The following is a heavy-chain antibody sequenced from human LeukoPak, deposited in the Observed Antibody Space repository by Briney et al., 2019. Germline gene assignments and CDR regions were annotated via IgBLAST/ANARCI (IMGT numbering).Heavy chain of an antibody. J-gene: IGHJ5*02. CDR2: ISGSGGST. V-gene: IGHV3-23*01. D-gene: IGHD1-14*01. CDR3: AKEGDNHGSPVRGDWFDP. Sequence: QPGGPLRLSCAASGFTFSSYAMSWVRQAPGKGLEWVSAISGSGGSTYYADSVKGRFTISRDNSKNTLYLQMNSLRAEDTAVYYCAKEGDNHGSPVRGDWFDPWGQGTLVTVSS. CDR1: GFTFSSYA.